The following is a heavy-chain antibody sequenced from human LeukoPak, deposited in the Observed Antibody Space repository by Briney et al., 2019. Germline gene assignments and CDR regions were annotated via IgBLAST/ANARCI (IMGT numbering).Heavy chain of an antibody. CDR1: GFTFSSYA. Sequence: GGSLRLSCAASGFTFSSYAMSWVRQAPGKGLELDSAINGSGGSTYYADSVKGRFTISRDNAKNSLYLQMNSLRAEDTAVYYCARGYGSSGWVPDYWGQGTLVTVSS. V-gene: IGHV3-23*01. D-gene: IGHD6-19*01. CDR2: INGSGGST. CDR3: ARGYGSSGWVPDY. J-gene: IGHJ4*02.